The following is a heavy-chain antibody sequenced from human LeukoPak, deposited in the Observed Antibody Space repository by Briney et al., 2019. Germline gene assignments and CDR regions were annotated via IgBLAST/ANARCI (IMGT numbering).Heavy chain of an antibody. CDR1: GFTFSSYA. Sequence: PGGSLRLSCAASGFTFSSYAMSWVRQPPGKGLEWIGSIYYSGSIYYNPSLKSRVTISVDTSKNQFSLKLTSVTAADTAVYYCARQRGYCSGGSCYGMFDYWGQGTLVTVSS. D-gene: IGHD2-15*01. V-gene: IGHV4-39*01. CDR3: ARQRGYCSGGSCYGMFDY. J-gene: IGHJ4*02. CDR2: IYYSGSI.